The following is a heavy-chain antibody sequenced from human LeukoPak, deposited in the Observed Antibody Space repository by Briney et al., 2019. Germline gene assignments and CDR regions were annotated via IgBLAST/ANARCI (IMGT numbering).Heavy chain of an antibody. CDR1: GGSFSGYY. CDR2: INHSGST. Sequence: PSETLSLTCAVYGGSFSGYYWSWIRQPPGKGLEWIGEINHSGSTNYNPSLKSRVTISVDTSKNQFSLKLSSVTAADTAVYYYARGYVDTAMASFFDYWGQGTLVTVSS. J-gene: IGHJ4*02. CDR3: ARGYVDTAMASFFDY. D-gene: IGHD5-18*01. V-gene: IGHV4-34*01.